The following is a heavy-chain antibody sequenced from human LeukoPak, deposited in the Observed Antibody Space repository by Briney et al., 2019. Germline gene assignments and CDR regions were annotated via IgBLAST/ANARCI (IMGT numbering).Heavy chain of an antibody. CDR2: IYYSGST. V-gene: IGHV4-59*01. CDR1: GGSISSYY. CDR3: AREGRGYCSGGSCYYFDY. D-gene: IGHD2-15*01. J-gene: IGHJ4*02. Sequence: SETLSLTCTVSGGSISSYYWSWIRQPPGKGLEWIGYIYYSGSTNYNPSLKSRVTISVHTSKNQFSLKLSSVTAADTAVYYCAREGRGYCSGGSCYYFDYWGQGTLVTVSS.